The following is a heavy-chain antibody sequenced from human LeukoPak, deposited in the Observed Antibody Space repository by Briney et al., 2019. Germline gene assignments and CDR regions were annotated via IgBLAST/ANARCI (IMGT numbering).Heavy chain of an antibody. V-gene: IGHV3-48*02. J-gene: IGHJ4*01. CDR1: GFTFSSYS. Sequence: PGGSLRLSCAASGFTFSSYSMNWVRQAPGKGLEWVSYISSDSSTIYYADSVKGRFTISRDNAKNSLYLQMNSLSDEDTALYYCARDGASGSYSYYFDYWGQGTLVTVSS. D-gene: IGHD3-10*01. CDR3: ARDGASGSYSYYFDY. CDR2: ISSDSSTI.